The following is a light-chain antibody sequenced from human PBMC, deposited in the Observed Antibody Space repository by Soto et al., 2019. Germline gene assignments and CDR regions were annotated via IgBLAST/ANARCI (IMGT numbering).Light chain of an antibody. V-gene: IGLV2-23*01. CDR2: AAS. CDR1: RSDIGSYNL. CDR3: SSYAGGSTPYV. Sequence: QSALTQPASVSGSPGQSITIYCSGTRSDIGSYNLVSWYQQHPDKAPKLMIFAASKRPSGVSSRFSGSKSGNTASLTISGLQAEDEADYYCSSYAGGSTPYVFGTGTKLTVL. J-gene: IGLJ1*01.